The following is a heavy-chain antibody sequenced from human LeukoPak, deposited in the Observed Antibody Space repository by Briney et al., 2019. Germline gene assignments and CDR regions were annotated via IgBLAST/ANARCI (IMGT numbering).Heavy chain of an antibody. J-gene: IGHJ4*02. V-gene: IGHV3-72*01. CDR3: VTGNRFDF. Sequence: GGSLRLSCAASGFTFSSYSMDWVRQAPGKGLEWVGRTRNKANSYTTEYAASVKGRFTISRHDSKNSLYLQMNSLKTEDTAVYHCVTGNRFDFWGQGTLVTVSS. CDR1: GFTFSSYS. CDR2: TRNKANSYTT. D-gene: IGHD1-20*01.